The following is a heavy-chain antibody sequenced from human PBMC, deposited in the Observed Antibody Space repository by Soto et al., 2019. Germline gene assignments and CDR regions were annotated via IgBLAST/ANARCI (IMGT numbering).Heavy chain of an antibody. D-gene: IGHD2-2*02. CDR3: ARDAKPATTTAGVIDY. V-gene: IGHV3-30-3*01. CDR2: ISSDGSNT. J-gene: IGHJ4*02. Sequence: QVQLVESGGGVVQPGTSVRLSCAASGFTFSNHAIHWVRQAPGKGLDWVAVISSDGSNTYYADSVKGRFTISRDNSKNTLHLQMNNLRTDDTSVYYCARDAKPATTTAGVIDYWGQGTLVTVSS. CDR1: GFTFSNHA.